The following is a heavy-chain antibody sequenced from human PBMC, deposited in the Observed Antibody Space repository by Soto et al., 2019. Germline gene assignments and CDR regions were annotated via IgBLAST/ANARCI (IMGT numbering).Heavy chain of an antibody. CDR2: IYYSGST. J-gene: IGHJ4*02. CDR1: GGSISSSSYY. D-gene: IGHD4-17*01. Sequence: PSETLSLTCTVSGGSISSSSYYWGWIRQPPGKGLEWIGSIYYSGSTYYNPSLKSRVTISVDTSKNQFSLKLSSVTAADTAVYYCATGGPDDYGSDLFDYWGQGTLVTVSS. V-gene: IGHV4-39*01. CDR3: ATGGPDDYGSDLFDY.